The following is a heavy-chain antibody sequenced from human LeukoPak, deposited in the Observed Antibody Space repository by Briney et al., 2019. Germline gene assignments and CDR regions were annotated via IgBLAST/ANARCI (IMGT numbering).Heavy chain of an antibody. CDR1: GFTFITYG. CDR2: ISGNGGTT. V-gene: IGHV3-23*01. D-gene: IGHD3-22*01. J-gene: IGHJ4*02. Sequence: GGSLRLSCAASGFTFITYGMNWVRQAPGKGLEWVSVISGNGGTTYYADSVKGRFTISRDNSKNTLYLQMNSLRAEDTAVYYCAKDHYDSRGYFFDNWGQGALVTVSS. CDR3: AKDHYDSRGYFFDN.